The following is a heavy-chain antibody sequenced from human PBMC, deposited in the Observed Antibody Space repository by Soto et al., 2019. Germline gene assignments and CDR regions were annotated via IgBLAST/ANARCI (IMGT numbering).Heavy chain of an antibody. CDR1: GGSISSSNW. V-gene: IGHV4-4*02. CDR3: ARVHLGYSSGIYFDY. CDR2: IYHSGST. Sequence: QVQLQESGPGLVKPSGTLSLTCAVSGGSISSSNWWSWVRQPPGKGLEWIGEIYHSGSTNYNPSLKSRVTIAVDKSKNQFSLKLSSVTAADTAVYYCARVHLGYSSGIYFDYWGQGTLVTVSS. D-gene: IGHD6-19*01. J-gene: IGHJ4*02.